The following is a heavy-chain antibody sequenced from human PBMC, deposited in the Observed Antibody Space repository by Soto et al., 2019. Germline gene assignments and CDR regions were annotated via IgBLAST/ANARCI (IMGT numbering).Heavy chain of an antibody. J-gene: IGHJ6*02. D-gene: IGHD2-15*01. CDR1: GGSFSGCY. CDR2: INHSGST. CDR3: ARAVGRYCSGGSCPRPTYTPQNYYYYDRMDV. V-gene: IGHV4-34*01. Sequence: SDTLALTYAFYGGSFSGCYWSWSRQPPGKGLGWIGEINHSGSTNYHPSLKSRVTISVDTSKNQFSLKLSSVTAADKAAYYCARAVGRYCSGGSCPRPTYTPQNYYYYDRMDVWGQGPTVT.